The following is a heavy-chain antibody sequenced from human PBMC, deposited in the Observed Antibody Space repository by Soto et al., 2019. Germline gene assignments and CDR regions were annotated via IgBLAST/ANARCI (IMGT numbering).Heavy chain of an antibody. CDR2: IGTAGDT. CDR3: ARVLTDCTNGVCYAWFDP. D-gene: IGHD2-8*01. CDR1: GFTFSSYD. Sequence: PGGSLRLSCAASGFTFSSYDMHWVRQATGKGLEWVSAIGTAGDTYYPGSVKGRFTISRENAKNSLYLQMNSLRARDTAVYYCARVLTDCTNGVCYAWFDPWGQGTLVTVSS. V-gene: IGHV3-13*01. J-gene: IGHJ5*02.